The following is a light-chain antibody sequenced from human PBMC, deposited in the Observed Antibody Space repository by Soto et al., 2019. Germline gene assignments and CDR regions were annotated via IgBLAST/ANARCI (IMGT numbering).Light chain of an antibody. CDR3: SSSKRSVSSLV. Sequence: QSVLTQPASVSGSPGQSITISCTGTYSDIGTYNSVSWYQQHPGEAPKLIIYEVTNRPSGVSNRFSGSKSGDTASLTISGLQAEDEADYYCSSSKRSVSSLVFGGGTKVTVL. V-gene: IGLV2-14*01. CDR1: YSDIGTYNS. J-gene: IGLJ2*01. CDR2: EVT.